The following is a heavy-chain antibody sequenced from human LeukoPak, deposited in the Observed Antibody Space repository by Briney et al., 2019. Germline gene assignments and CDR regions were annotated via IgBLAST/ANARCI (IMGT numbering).Heavy chain of an antibody. Sequence: GGSLRLSCATSGFSFSSFWMSWVRQAQGKGLEWVANIKKDGSEKYYVDSVKSRFTISRDNAKSSLFLQMNSLRAEDTAVYYCATSRSFDYWGQGTLVTVSS. CDR2: IKKDGSEK. CDR3: ATSRSFDY. J-gene: IGHJ4*02. V-gene: IGHV3-7*03. CDR1: GFSFSSFW.